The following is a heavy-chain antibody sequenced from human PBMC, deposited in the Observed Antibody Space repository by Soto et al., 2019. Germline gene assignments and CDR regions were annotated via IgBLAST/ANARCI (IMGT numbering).Heavy chain of an antibody. CDR2: IYYSGST. CDR1: GGSISSYY. Sequence: SETLSLTCTVSGGSISSYYWSWIRQPPGKGLEWIGYIYYSGSTNYNPSLKSRVTISVDTSKNQFSLKLSSVTAADTAVYYCARTPYGGITMVRGVPYYYYGMDVWGQGTTVTVS. V-gene: IGHV4-59*01. J-gene: IGHJ6*02. D-gene: IGHD3-10*01. CDR3: ARTPYGGITMVRGVPYYYYGMDV.